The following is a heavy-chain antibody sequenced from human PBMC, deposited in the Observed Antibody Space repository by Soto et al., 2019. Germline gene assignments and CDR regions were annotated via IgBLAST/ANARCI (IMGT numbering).Heavy chain of an antibody. V-gene: IGHV3-7*01. D-gene: IGHD2-21*02. J-gene: IGHJ5*02. Sequence: RLSCAASGFTFSSYWMSWVRQAPGKGLEWVANIKQDGSEKYYVDSVKGRFTISRDNAKDSLYLQMNSLRAEDTAVYYCARNKVTNWFDPWGQGTLVTVSS. CDR3: ARNKVTNWFDP. CDR1: GFTFSSYW. CDR2: IKQDGSEK.